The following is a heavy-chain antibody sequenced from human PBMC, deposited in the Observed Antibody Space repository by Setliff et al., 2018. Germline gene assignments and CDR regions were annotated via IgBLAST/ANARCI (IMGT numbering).Heavy chain of an antibody. CDR1: GGSLSISNSY. V-gene: IGHV4-39*07. CDR2: IYYSGNT. CDR3: AREQWLDPPGYYYMDV. J-gene: IGHJ6*03. Sequence: SETLSLTCTVSGGSLSISNSYWGWIRQPPGKGLEWIGTIYYSGNTHYTPSLKSRVSISVDTSKNQFSLKLSSVTAADTAVYYCAREQWLDPPGYYYMDVWAKGTTVTVS. D-gene: IGHD6-19*01.